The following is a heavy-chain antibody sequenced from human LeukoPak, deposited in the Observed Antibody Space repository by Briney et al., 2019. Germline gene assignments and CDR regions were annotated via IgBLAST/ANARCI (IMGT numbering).Heavy chain of an antibody. J-gene: IGHJ4*02. D-gene: IGHD4-17*01. CDR1: GLAVSDNY. CDR2: IFPNGNT. CDR3: ARANPVYGDFDY. V-gene: IGHV3-53*01. Sequence: GGSLRVSCALSGLAVSDNYLSWVRQAPGKGLERVSVIFPNGNTYSADFVQGRFSISRDKSTNTLFLDMSSLRTDDTAIYFCARANPVYGDFDYWGQGTLVSVSS.